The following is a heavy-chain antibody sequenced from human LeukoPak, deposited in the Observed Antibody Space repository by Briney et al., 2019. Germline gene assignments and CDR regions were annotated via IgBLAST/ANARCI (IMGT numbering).Heavy chain of an antibody. J-gene: IGHJ4*02. V-gene: IGHV1-18*01. D-gene: IGHD2-8*01. CDR3: ARAGYCTNGVCYKVGYDY. Sequence: ASVKVSCKTSGYTFTNYGISWVRQAPGQGPEWMGWISAYNGNTNYAQKLQGRVTMTTDTSTSTAYMELRSLRSDDTAVYYCARAGYCTNGVCYKVGYDYWGQGTLVTVSS. CDR2: ISAYNGNT. CDR1: GYTFTNYG.